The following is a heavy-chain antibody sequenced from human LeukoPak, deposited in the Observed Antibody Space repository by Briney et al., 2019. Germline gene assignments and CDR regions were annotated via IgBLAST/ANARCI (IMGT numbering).Heavy chain of an antibody. D-gene: IGHD3-3*01. CDR2: IYTSGST. CDR1: GGSISSYY. CDR3: ARDKSGYYNDYYYYCMDV. V-gene: IGHV4-4*07. Sequence: SETLSLTCTVSGGSISSYYWSWIRQPAGKGLEWIGRIYTSGSTNYNPSLKSRVTMSVDTSKNQFSLKLSSVTAADTAVYYCARDKSGYYNDYYYYCMDVWGKGTTVTVSS. J-gene: IGHJ6*03.